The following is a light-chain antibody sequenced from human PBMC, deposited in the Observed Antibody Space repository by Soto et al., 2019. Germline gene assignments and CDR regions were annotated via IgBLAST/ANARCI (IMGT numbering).Light chain of an antibody. V-gene: IGKV3-20*01. J-gene: IGKJ1*01. CDR1: QSFSASQ. Sequence: EIFLTQSPGTLCLSPGESATLSCMPSQSFSASQLALYQQKPGQAPRLLIYGLSNRATSIPDRFSGSGSGTHFTLTIDRLEPEDFAVYFCQQYTQSLWTFGQRTKVDI. CDR2: GLS. CDR3: QQYTQSLWT.